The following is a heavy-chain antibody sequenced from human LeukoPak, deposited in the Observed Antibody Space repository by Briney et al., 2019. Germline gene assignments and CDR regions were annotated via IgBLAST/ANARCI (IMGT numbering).Heavy chain of an antibody. V-gene: IGHV4-30-2*01. CDR3: ASETRGGWYPTDY. J-gene: IGHJ4*02. CDR2: IYHSGST. D-gene: IGHD6-19*01. Sequence: SETLSLTCAVSGGSISSGGYSWSWIRQPPGKGLEWIGYIYHSGSTYYNPSLKSRVTMSVDTSKNQFSLKLSSVTAADTAVYYCASETRGGWYPTDYWGQGTLVTVSS. CDR1: GGSISSGGYS.